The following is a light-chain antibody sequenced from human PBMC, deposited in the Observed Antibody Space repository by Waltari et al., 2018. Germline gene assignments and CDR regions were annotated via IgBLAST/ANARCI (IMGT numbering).Light chain of an antibody. CDR2: GAS. CDR3: QYYGSSPRFT. J-gene: IGKJ2*01. V-gene: IGKV3-20*01. CDR1: QSVSSTY. Sequence: EVLLTQSPDTLSLSPGERATLSCRASQSVSSTYLAWYQQKLGQAPRLLIYGASSRATGIPDRFSGSGSGTDFTLTISRLEPEDFAVYYCQYYGSSPRFTFGQGSKLEIK.